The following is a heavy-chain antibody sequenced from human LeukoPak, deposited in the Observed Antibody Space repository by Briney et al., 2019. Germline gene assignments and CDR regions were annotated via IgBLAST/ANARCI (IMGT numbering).Heavy chain of an antibody. D-gene: IGHD3-10*01. CDR1: GYTFTGYY. V-gene: IGHV1-2*02. CDR3: ARGGTMVRGVIITLSLDY. J-gene: IGHJ4*02. Sequence: ASVKVSCKASGYTFTGYYMHWVRQAPGQGLEWMGWINPNSGGTNYAQKFQGRVTMTRDTSISTAYMELSRLRSDDTAVYYCARGGTMVRGVIITLSLDYWGQGTLVTVSS. CDR2: INPNSGGT.